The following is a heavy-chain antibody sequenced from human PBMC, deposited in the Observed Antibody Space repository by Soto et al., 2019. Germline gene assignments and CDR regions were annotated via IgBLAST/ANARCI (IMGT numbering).Heavy chain of an antibody. J-gene: IGHJ4*02. CDR1: GFTFTRYS. CDR2: ISSTTNYI. CDR3: ARVSEDLTSNFVY. Sequence: EVQLVESGGGLVKPGGSLRLSCAASGFTFTRYSMNWVRQAPGKGLEWVSSISSTTNYIYYGDSMKGRFTISRDNAKNSLYVEMNSLRAEDTAVYYCARVSEDLTSNFVYWGQGTLVTVSS. V-gene: IGHV3-21*06.